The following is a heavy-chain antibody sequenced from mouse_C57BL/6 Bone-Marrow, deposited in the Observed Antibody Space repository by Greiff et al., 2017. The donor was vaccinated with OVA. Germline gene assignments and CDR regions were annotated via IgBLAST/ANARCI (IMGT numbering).Heavy chain of an antibody. D-gene: IGHD1-1*01. CDR2: IDPENGDT. J-gene: IGHJ1*03. Sequence: VQLQQSGAELVRPGASVKLSCTASGFNIKDDYMHWVKQRPEQGLAWIGWIDPENGDTEYASKFQGKATITADTSSNTAYLQLSSLTSEDTAVYYCTTCTTVVARWYFDVWGTGTTVTVSS. V-gene: IGHV14-4*01. CDR1: GFNIKDDY. CDR3: TTCTTVVARWYFDV.